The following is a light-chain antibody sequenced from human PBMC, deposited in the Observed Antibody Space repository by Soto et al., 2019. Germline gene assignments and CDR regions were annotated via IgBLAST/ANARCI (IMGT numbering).Light chain of an antibody. CDR1: QGISSY. CDR2: AAS. V-gene: IGKV1-9*01. Sequence: DLQLTQSPSFLSASVGDRVTITCRASQGISSYLAWYQQKPGKAPKPLIYAASTLQSGVPSRFSGSGSGTEFTLTITSLQPEDFATYYCQQLNSYPLMYTFGQGTKLEIK. CDR3: QQLNSYPLMYT. J-gene: IGKJ2*01.